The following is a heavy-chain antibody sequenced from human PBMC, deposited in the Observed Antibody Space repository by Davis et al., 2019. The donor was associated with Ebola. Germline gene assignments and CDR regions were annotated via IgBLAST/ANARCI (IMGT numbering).Heavy chain of an antibody. Sequence: MPSETLSLTCTVSGGSISSYYWTWIRQPPGKGLEWMGHLFYGGSPNYNPSLKSRVTISLDMSKNQLSLRLISVTAADTAVYYCARLSPLGLRLGETYNWFDPWGPGTLVTVSS. D-gene: IGHD3-16*01. V-gene: IGHV4-59*01. CDR1: GGSISSYY. CDR3: ARLSPLGLRLGETYNWFDP. CDR2: LFYGGSP. J-gene: IGHJ5*02.